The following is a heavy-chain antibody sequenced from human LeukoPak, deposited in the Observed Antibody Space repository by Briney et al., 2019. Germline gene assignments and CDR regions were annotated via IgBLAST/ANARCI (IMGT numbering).Heavy chain of an antibody. CDR2: VYYSGST. V-gene: IGHV4-59*02. CDR1: GGSVSGYY. D-gene: IGHD2-15*01. J-gene: IGHJ4*02. Sequence: PSETLSLTCVVSGGSVSGYYWGWIRQPPGRGLEWIGYVYYSGSTNYNPSFKSRITISVDTSRNQFSLQLSSVTAADMAVYYCARIHRYCSGGACYVLDNWGQGTLAAVSS. CDR3: ARIHRYCSGGACYVLDN.